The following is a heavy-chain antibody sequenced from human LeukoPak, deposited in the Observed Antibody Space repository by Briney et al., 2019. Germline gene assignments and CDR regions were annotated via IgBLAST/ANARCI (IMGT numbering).Heavy chain of an antibody. Sequence: GGSLRLSCAASGFTFSTYNMNWVRQASGKGLEWVSAISGSGGSTYYEDSVKGRFTTSRDNSKNTLYLQMNSLRAEDTAVYFCAKATVYGDSSAYFDYWGQGTLVTVSS. V-gene: IGHV3-23*01. CDR3: AKATVYGDSSAYFDY. CDR1: GFTFSTYN. CDR2: ISGSGGST. J-gene: IGHJ4*02. D-gene: IGHD3-22*01.